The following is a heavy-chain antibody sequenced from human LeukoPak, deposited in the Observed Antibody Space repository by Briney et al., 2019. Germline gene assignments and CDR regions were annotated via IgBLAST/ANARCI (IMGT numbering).Heavy chain of an antibody. J-gene: IGHJ4*02. V-gene: IGHV3-30*18. CDR1: GFTFSSYG. CDR3: AKEGFIAAADNYFDY. D-gene: IGHD6-13*01. CDR2: ISYDGSNK. Sequence: GGSLRLSCAASGFTFSSYGMHWVRQAPGKGLEWVAVISYDGSNKYYADSVKGRFTISRDNSKNTLYLQVNSLRAEDTAVYYCAKEGFIAAADNYFDYWGQGTLVTVSS.